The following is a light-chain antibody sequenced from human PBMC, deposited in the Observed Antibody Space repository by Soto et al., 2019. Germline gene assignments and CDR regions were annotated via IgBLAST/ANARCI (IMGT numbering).Light chain of an antibody. CDR2: EVS. CDR3: SSYTSRHTYV. Sequence: HSVLTQPASVSGSPGQSITISCTGTSSDVGTYDYVSWYQQFPGKAPKLIIYEVSYRPSGISHRFSGSKSGNTASLTISGLQAEDEADYHCSSYTSRHTYVFGTGTKVTVL. J-gene: IGLJ1*01. V-gene: IGLV2-14*01. CDR1: SSDVGTYDY.